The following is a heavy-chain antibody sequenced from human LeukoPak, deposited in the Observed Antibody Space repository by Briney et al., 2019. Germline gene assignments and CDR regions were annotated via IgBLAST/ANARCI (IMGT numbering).Heavy chain of an antibody. CDR3: ARDGKDGGSYPAYYFDY. CDR1: GFTFSSYG. V-gene: IGHV3-33*01. J-gene: IGHJ4*02. CDR2: IWYDGSNK. Sequence: GRSLRLSCAASGFTFSSYGMHWVRQAPGKGLEWVAVIWYDGSNKYYADSVKGRFTISRDNSKNTLYLQMNSLRAEDTAVYYCARDGKDGGSYPAYYFDYWGQGTLVTASS. D-gene: IGHD1-26*01.